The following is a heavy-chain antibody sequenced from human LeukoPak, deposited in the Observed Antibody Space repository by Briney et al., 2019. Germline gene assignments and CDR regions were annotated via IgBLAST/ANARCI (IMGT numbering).Heavy chain of an antibody. CDR3: AKRADGCSGVSCYYYYMDV. CDR1: GFPHNKWA. D-gene: IGHD2-15*01. J-gene: IGHJ6*03. V-gene: IGHV3-23*01. Sequence: GGSLTLPCAASGFPHNKWAMKGLRHATGRALKCVSSISGGGDKIHYAESVKGRFTMSRYNSKNTVYLQMNSLRVEDTAIYYCAKRADGCSGVSCYYYYMDVWGKGTTVTVSS. CDR2: ISGGGDKI.